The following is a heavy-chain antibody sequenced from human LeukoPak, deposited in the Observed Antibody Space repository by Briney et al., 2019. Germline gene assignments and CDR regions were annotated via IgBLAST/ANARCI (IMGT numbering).Heavy chain of an antibody. CDR1: GYTFTSYG. Sequence: ASVKVSCKASGYTFTSYGISWVRQAPGQGLEWMGWISAYNGNTNYAQKLQGRVTMTTDPSTSTAYMELRGLRSDDTAQYYCARPDIVVPAAMGPHDAFDMWGQGTMVTVSS. CDR2: ISAYNGNT. D-gene: IGHD2-2*01. V-gene: IGHV1-18*01. J-gene: IGHJ3*02. CDR3: ARPDIVVPAAMGPHDAFDM.